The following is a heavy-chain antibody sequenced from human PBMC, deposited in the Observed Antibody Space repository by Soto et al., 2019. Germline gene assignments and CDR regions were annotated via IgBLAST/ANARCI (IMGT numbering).Heavy chain of an antibody. J-gene: IGHJ6*03. CDR1: GGTFSSYA. CDR3: ARDGRVGDCSGGSCYLRLYYYMDV. CDR2: INAVNGTA. Sequence: ASVKVSCKASGGTFSSYAISWVRQAPGQGLEWMGGINAVNGTAKYSQKFQGRVTITRDTSASTAYMELSSLRSEDTAVYYCARDGRVGDCSGGSCYLRLYYYMDVWGKGTTVTVSS. D-gene: IGHD2-15*01. V-gene: IGHV1-3*01.